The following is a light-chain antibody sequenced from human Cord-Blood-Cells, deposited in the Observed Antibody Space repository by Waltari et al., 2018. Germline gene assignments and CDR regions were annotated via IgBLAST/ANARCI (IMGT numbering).Light chain of an antibody. J-gene: IGLJ3*02. CDR1: SPNIGSNQ. V-gene: IGLV1-47*01. CDR2: RNN. Sequence: QSVLTQPPSASGTPGQRVTISCPGSSPNIGSNQVYWYQQLPGTAPKLLIYRNNQRPSGVPDRFSGSKSGTSASLAISGLRSEDEADYYCAAWDDSLSGRVFGGGTKLTVL. CDR3: AAWDDSLSGRV.